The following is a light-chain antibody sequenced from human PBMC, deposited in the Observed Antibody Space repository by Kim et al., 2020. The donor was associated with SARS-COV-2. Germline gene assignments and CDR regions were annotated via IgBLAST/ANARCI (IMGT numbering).Light chain of an antibody. CDR3: KRYNNWPWA. V-gene: IGKV3-15*01. CDR1: QSVSSS. CDR2: DAF. Sequence: EIVMTQSPATLSVSPGERATLSCRASQSVSSSLAWYQHKPGQAPRLLIYDAFTRATGVPARFSGSGSGTEFTLTISSLQSEDFAVYYCKRYNNWPWAFGQGTKVDIK. J-gene: IGKJ1*01.